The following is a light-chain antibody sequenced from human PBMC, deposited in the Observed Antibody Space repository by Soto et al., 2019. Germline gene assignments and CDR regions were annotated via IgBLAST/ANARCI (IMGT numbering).Light chain of an antibody. Sequence: DIQMTQSPSTLSASVGDRVIITCRASQSVSGWLAWYRQKPGKAPELLIYSASTLETGVPSRFSGSGSGTHFTLTVSSLQREDFATYYCQQYERYPLTVGGGTKVESK. CDR1: QSVSGW. CDR3: QQYERYPLT. CDR2: SAS. J-gene: IGKJ4*01. V-gene: IGKV1-5*03.